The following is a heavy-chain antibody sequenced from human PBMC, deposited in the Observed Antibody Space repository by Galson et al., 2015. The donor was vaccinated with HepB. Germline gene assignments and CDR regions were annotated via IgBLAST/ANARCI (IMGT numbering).Heavy chain of an antibody. V-gene: IGHV3-30*04. CDR2: ISYDGSNK. Sequence: SLRLSCAASGFTFSSYAMHWVRQAPGKGLEWVAVISYDGSNKYYADSAKGRFTIPRDNSKNTLYLQMNSLRAEDTAVYYCARDYASSWYFNHYYGMDVWGQGTTVTVSS. J-gene: IGHJ6*02. CDR3: ARDYASSWYFNHYYGMDV. CDR1: GFTFSSYA. D-gene: IGHD6-13*01.